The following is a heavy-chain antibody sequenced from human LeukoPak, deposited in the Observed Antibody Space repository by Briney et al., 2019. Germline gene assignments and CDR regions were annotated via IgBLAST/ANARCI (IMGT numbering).Heavy chain of an antibody. D-gene: IGHD6-6*01. J-gene: IGHJ4*02. Sequence: GGSLRLSCAASGFTFSDYYMSWIRQAPGKGLEWVSYISSSGSTIYYADSVKGRFTISRDNSKNTLYLQMNSLEPGDTAVYYCAKDRPPVPLDHWGQGILVTVSS. V-gene: IGHV3-11*04. CDR2: ISSSGSTI. CDR3: AKDRPPVPLDH. CDR1: GFTFSDYY.